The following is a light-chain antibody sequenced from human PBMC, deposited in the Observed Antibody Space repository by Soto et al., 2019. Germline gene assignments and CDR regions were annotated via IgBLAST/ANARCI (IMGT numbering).Light chain of an antibody. CDR1: QSVSSS. CDR2: DAS. CDR3: QQCESFSPYT. Sequence: DIQMTQSPSTLSAFVGDRVTITCRASQSVSSSLAWYQQKPGKAPKLLIYDASTLESGVPSRFSGSGYGTEFTLTINSLQPGDFATYYCQQCESFSPYTSGQGTRLEI. V-gene: IGKV1-5*01. J-gene: IGKJ2*01.